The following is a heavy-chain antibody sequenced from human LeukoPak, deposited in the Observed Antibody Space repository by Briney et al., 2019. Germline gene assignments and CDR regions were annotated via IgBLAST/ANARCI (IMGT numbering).Heavy chain of an antibody. V-gene: IGHV4-39*01. CDR3: ARSSSTSRGITYYFDY. D-gene: IGHD2-2*01. CDR1: GGSISSGSYY. Sequence: SETLSLTCTVSGGSISSGSYYWGWIRQPPGKGLEWIGSIYYSGSTYYNPSLKSRVTISVDTSKNQFSLKLSSVTAADTAVYYCARSSSTSRGITYYFDYWGQGTLVTVSS. J-gene: IGHJ4*02. CDR2: IYYSGST.